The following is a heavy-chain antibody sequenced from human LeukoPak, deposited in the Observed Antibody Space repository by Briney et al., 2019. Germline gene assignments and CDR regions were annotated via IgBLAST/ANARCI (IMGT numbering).Heavy chain of an antibody. D-gene: IGHD1-14*01. CDR2: INGNDGST. Sequence: ASVKVSCKASGYPFDNFYIHWVRQAPGQGPEWMGWINGNDGSTKYAQKFQGRITMTRVTAISTVYMDLSGLKPDDTATYYCARDEGSTYNQLDYWGQGTLVTVSS. CDR3: ARDEGSTYNQLDY. V-gene: IGHV1-2*02. J-gene: IGHJ4*02. CDR1: GYPFDNFY.